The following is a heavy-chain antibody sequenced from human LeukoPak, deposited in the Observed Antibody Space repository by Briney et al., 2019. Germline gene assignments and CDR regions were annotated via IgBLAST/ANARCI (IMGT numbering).Heavy chain of an antibody. CDR3: AKDLDSSGYSY. Sequence: PGGSLRHSCAVSGSSLWTYGMHWVRQAPGKGLQWVAVILNDGSRTYYADSVKGRFTISRDTSKNTLYLQMNSLRAEDTAVYFCAKDLDSSGYSYWGQGTLVTVSS. D-gene: IGHD3-22*01. CDR1: GSSLWTYG. V-gene: IGHV3-30*18. J-gene: IGHJ4*02. CDR2: ILNDGSRT.